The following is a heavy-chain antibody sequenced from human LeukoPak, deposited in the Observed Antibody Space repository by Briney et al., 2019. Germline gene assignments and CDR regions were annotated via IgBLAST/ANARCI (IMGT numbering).Heavy chain of an antibody. CDR2: ISAYNGNT. J-gene: IGHJ4*02. D-gene: IGHD4-17*01. CDR1: GYTFTSYG. V-gene: IGHV1-18*01. CDR3: ARVGDDYGDYVARY. Sequence: ASVKVSCKASGYTFTSYGISWVRQAPGQGLEWMGWISAYNGNTSYAQKLQGRVTMTTDTSTSTAYMELRSLRSDDTAVYYCARVGDDYGDYVARYWGQGTLVTVSS.